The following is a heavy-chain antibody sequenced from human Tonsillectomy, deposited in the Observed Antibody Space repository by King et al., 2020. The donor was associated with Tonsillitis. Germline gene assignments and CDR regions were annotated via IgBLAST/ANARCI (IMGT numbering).Heavy chain of an antibody. J-gene: IGHJ4*02. CDR1: RGSISNYY. CDR2: IYSSGSA. Sequence: VQLQESGPGLVKASETLSLTCSVSRGSISNYYWSWIRQPPGKGLEWIGYIYSSGSANYNPSLKSRVTIYVDTSKNQFSLKLTSVTAADTAVYYCARDHSGSYLDYFDSWGQGTLVTVSS. V-gene: IGHV4-59*01. CDR3: ARDHSGSYLDYFDS. D-gene: IGHD1-26*01.